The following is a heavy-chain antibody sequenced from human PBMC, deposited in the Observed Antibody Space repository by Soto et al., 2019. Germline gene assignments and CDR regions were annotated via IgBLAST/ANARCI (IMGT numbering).Heavy chain of an antibody. CDR2: INHSGST. V-gene: IGHV4-34*01. J-gene: IGHJ6*03. CDR1: GGSFSGYY. CDR3: ARGSSASTYYYYYYYMDV. Sequence: SETLSLTCAVYGGSFSGYYWSWIRQPPGEGLERIGEINHSGSTNYNLSLKSRVTISVDTSKNQFSLKLSSVTAADTAVYYCARGSSASTYYYYYYYMDVWGKGTTVTVSS.